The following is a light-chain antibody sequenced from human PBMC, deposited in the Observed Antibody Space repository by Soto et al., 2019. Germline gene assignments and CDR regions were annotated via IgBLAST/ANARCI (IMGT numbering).Light chain of an antibody. CDR3: SSYAGTNTLVL. V-gene: IGLV2-14*01. CDR2: DVN. Sequence: QSALTQPASVSGSPGQSITISCIGTSSDIGGYNYVSWFQQHPGKAPKLIIYDVNNRPSGVSNRFSGSKSGTTASLAISGLQAEDEAEYFCSSYAGTNTLVLFGGGTKLTVL. J-gene: IGLJ2*01. CDR1: SSDIGGYNY.